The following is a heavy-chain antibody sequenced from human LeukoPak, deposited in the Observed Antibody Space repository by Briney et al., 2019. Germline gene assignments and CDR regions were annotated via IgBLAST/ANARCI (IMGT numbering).Heavy chain of an antibody. D-gene: IGHD1-1*01. J-gene: IGHJ3*02. CDR3: AATLGDLQLDAFDI. CDR1: GYSISSGYY. CDR2: INHSGST. V-gene: IGHV4-38-2*02. Sequence: SETLSLTCTVSGYSISSGYYWSWIRQPPGKGLEWLGEINHSGSTNYNPSLKSRVTISVDTSKNQFSLKLSSVTAADTAVYYCAATLGDLQLDAFDIWGQGTMVTVSS.